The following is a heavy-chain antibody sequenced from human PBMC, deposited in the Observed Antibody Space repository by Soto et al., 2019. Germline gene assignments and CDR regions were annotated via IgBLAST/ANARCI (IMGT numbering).Heavy chain of an antibody. CDR3: ARGIAAGNWFDP. Sequence: QVQLQESGPGLVKPSETLSLTCTVSGGSISSYYWSWIRQPPGKGLEWIGYIYYSGSTNYNPSLKSRVTISVDTSKNQFSLKLSSVTAADTAVYYCARGIAAGNWFDPWGQGTLVTVSS. V-gene: IGHV4-59*01. J-gene: IGHJ5*02. CDR1: GGSISSYY. D-gene: IGHD6-13*01. CDR2: IYYSGST.